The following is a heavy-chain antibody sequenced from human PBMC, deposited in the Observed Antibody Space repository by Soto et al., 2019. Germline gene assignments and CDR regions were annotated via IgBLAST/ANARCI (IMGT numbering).Heavy chain of an antibody. D-gene: IGHD3-9*01. Sequence: QVQLVQSGAEVKKPGASVKVSCKASGYTFTSYYMHWVRQAPGQGLEWMGIINPSGGSTSYAQKFRGGVTVTRDTSAGTVYRGRSSLRSEDTAVYYCERDRAFPVRYFDWLFRWFDPWGQGTLVTVSS. CDR3: ERDRAFPVRYFDWLFRWFDP. CDR2: INPSGGST. V-gene: IGHV1-46*01. J-gene: IGHJ5*02. CDR1: GYTFTSYY.